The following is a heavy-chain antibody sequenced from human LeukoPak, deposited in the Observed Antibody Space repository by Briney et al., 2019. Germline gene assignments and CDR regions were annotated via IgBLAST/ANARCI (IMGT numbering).Heavy chain of an antibody. D-gene: IGHD2-21*02. V-gene: IGHV3-11*01. Sequence: PGGSLRLSCAASGFTFSDYYMSWIRQAPGKGLEWVSYISSSGSTIYYADSVKGRFTISRDNAKNSLYLQMNSLRAEDTAVYYCARDHTTFSGYDYERRGYCGGDCYLAAFDIWGQGTMVTVSS. CDR1: GFTFSDYY. J-gene: IGHJ3*02. CDR2: ISSSGSTI. CDR3: ARDHTTFSGYDYERRGYCGGDCYLAAFDI.